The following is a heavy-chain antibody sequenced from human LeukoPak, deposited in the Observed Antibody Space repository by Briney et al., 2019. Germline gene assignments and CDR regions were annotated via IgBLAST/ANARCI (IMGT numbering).Heavy chain of an antibody. J-gene: IGHJ4*02. V-gene: IGHV3-23*01. Sequence: GGSLRLSCAASGFTFSSYAMSWVRQTPEKGLELVATISGSGGGTYYADSVKGRFTISRDNSKDTLYLRMNSLRAEDKAVYYCAKDMSSYGPIALDYWGQGTLVTVSS. CDR1: GFTFSSYA. CDR3: AKDMSSYGPIALDY. CDR2: ISGSGGGT. D-gene: IGHD5-18*01.